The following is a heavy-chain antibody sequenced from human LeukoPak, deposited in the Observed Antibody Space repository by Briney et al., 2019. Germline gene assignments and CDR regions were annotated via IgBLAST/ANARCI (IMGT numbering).Heavy chain of an antibody. Sequence: GASVKVSCKASGYTFTGYYMHWVRQAPGQGLEWMGWINPNSGGTNYAQKFQGWVTMTRDTSISTAYMELSRLRSDDTAVYYCARVRSWSPGGSGMDVWGQGTTVTVSS. CDR2: INPNSGGT. V-gene: IGHV1-2*04. D-gene: IGHD6-13*01. J-gene: IGHJ6*02. CDR3: ARVRSWSPGGSGMDV. CDR1: GYTFTGYY.